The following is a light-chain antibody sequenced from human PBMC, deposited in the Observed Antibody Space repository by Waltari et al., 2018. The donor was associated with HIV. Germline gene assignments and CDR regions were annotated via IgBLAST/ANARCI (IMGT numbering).Light chain of an antibody. V-gene: IGLV1-51*01. J-gene: IGLJ2*01. Sequence: QSVLTQPPSVSAAPGQKVTISCSGGSPNVGASYVSWYQQPPGPAPKLLIYDAGKRPSWSPDRVSGSKSGTSATLGITGLQTGDEADYYCGTWDNRLTTVVFGGGTKLTVL. CDR3: GTWDNRLTTVV. CDR2: DAG. CDR1: SPNVGASY.